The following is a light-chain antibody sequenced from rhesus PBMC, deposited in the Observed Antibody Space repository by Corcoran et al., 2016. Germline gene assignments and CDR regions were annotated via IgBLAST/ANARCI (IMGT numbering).Light chain of an antibody. CDR2: KAS. J-gene: IGKJ2*01. V-gene: IGKV1-74*01. Sequence: DIQMTQSPSSLSASVGDRVTITCRARENVYNYLNWYQQKPGNAPRPLIHKASILQSGCPSRFSGIGSRTDYTFTFSSLQPEAVAAYYCQHGYGAPYSFGQGTKVEIK. CDR1: ENVYNY. CDR3: QHGYGAPYS.